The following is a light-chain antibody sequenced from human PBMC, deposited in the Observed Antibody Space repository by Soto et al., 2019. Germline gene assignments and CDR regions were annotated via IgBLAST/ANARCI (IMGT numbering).Light chain of an antibody. J-gene: IGLJ1*01. Sequence: QSVMTQPPSVSAAPGQKVTISCSGSSSNIGGNSVSRYQQLPGTAPKLLIYDDNKRPSGIPDRFSGSKSGTSATLGITGFQTGDEADYYCGSWDSSLSAYVFGTGTKVTVL. CDR2: DDN. CDR1: SSNIGGNS. V-gene: IGLV1-51*01. CDR3: GSWDSSLSAYV.